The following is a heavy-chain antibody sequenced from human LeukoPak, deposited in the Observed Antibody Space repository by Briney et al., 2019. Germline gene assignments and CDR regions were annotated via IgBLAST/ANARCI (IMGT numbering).Heavy chain of an antibody. J-gene: IGHJ5*02. CDR3: AKDGVPYYDSSGYYIEGWNR. Sequence: GGSLRLSWAASGITVSSNYMSWVRQAPGKGLEWVSAISGSGGSTYYAVRGRFTISRDNSKNTLYLQMNSLRAEDTAVYYCAKDGVPYYDSSGYYIEGWNRWGQGTLVTVSS. D-gene: IGHD3-22*01. V-gene: IGHV3-23*01. CDR1: GITVSSNY. CDR2: ISGSGGST.